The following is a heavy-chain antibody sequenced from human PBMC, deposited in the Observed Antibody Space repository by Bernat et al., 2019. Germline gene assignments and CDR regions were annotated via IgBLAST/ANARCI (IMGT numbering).Heavy chain of an antibody. CDR1: GYSISSGYY. J-gene: IGHJ6*02. CDR3: ARGFLEWPYGMDV. Sequence: QVQLQESGPGLVKPSETLSLTCAVSGYSISSGYYWGWIRQPPGKGLEWIGNIYHSGSTYYKSSLKSRVTISVDTSKNQFSLRLTSVTAADTAVYYCARGFLEWPYGMDVWGQGTTVTVSS. D-gene: IGHD3-3*01. CDR2: IYHSGST. V-gene: IGHV4-38-2*01.